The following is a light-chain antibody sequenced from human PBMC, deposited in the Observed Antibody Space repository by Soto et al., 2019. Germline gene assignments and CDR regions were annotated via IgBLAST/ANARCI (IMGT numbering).Light chain of an antibody. Sequence: DIQMTQSPSSLSASVGDRVTITCRASESIARHLNWYQQKPGKAPKLLIYAASSLQDGVPSKFRGGGSGTDFTLNISNLQPEDFATYYCQQSYSALSIPFGQGTRLEIK. V-gene: IGKV1-39*01. CDR3: QQSYSALSIP. J-gene: IGKJ5*01. CDR2: AAS. CDR1: ESIARH.